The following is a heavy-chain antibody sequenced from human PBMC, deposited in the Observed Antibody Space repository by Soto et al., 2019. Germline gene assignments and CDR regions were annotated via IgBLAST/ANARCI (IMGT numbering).Heavy chain of an antibody. CDR3: ARDRGYCSGGSCYRWFDP. Sequence: QVQLVESGGGVVQPGRSLRLSCAASGFTFSSYAMHWVRQAPGKGLEWVAVISYDGSNKYYADSVKGRFTISRDNSKNTXXLQMNSLRAEDTAVYYCARDRGYCSGGSCYRWFDPWGQGTLVTVSS. CDR1: GFTFSSYA. V-gene: IGHV3-30-3*01. CDR2: ISYDGSNK. D-gene: IGHD2-15*01. J-gene: IGHJ5*02.